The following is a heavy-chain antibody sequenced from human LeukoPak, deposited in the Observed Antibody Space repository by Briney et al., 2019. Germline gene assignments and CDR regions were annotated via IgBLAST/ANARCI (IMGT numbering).Heavy chain of an antibody. V-gene: IGHV3-15*01. D-gene: IGHD3-22*01. Sequence: GGSLRLSCAASGFTFSNAWMSWVRQAPGKGLEWVGRIKSKTDGGTTDYAAPVKGRFTISRDDSKNTLYLQMNSLKTEDTAVYYCTTHYYDSSGYYWRSVYWGQGTLVTVSS. CDR1: GFTFSNAW. CDR2: IKSKTDGGTT. J-gene: IGHJ4*02. CDR3: TTHYYDSSGYYWRSVY.